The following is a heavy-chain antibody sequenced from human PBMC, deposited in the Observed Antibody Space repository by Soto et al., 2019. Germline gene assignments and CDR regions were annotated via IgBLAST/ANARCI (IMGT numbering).Heavy chain of an antibody. CDR3: ARGKDYGDLSAFDI. CDR1: GFTFSSYA. CDR2: ISYDGSNK. Sequence: QVQLVESGGGVVQPGRSLRLSCAASGFTFSSYAMHWVRQAPGKGLEWVAVISYDGSNKYYADSVKGRFTISRDNSKNTLYLQMNSLRAEDTAVYYCARGKDYGDLSAFDIWGQGTMVTVSS. V-gene: IGHV3-30-3*01. D-gene: IGHD4-17*01. J-gene: IGHJ3*02.